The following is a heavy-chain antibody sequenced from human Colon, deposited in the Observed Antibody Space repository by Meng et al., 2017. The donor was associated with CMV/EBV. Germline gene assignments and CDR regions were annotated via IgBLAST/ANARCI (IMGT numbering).Heavy chain of an antibody. CDR1: GYTFTGFY. CDR3: ARVYGDYLFDY. CDR2: INPNSGET. Sequence: QVQLVQSGAELKKPGASVTVSCKASGYTFTGFYMQWVRQAPGQGLEWMGRINPNSGETDYAQKFQGRVTMTRDTSISTAYMELSRLTSDDSAVYYCARVYGDYLFDYWGQGTLVTVSS. D-gene: IGHD4-17*01. J-gene: IGHJ4*02. V-gene: IGHV1-2*06.